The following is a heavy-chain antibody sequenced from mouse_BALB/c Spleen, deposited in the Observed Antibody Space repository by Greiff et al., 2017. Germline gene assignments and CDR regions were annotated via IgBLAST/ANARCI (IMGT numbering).Heavy chain of an antibody. CDR2: IDPSDSET. CDR3: ARKEYAMDY. CDR1: GYTFTSYW. Sequence: QVQLKQPGAELVKPGAPVKLSCKASGYTFTSYWMNWVKQRPGRGLEWIGRIDPSDSETHYNQKFKDKATLTVDKSSSTAYIQLSSLTSEDSAVYYCARKEYAMDYWGQGTSVTVSS. J-gene: IGHJ4*01. V-gene: IGHV1-69*02.